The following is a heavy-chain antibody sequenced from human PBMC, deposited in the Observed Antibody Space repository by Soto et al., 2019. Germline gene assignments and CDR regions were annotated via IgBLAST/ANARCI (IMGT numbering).Heavy chain of an antibody. Sequence: SETLSLTCTVSGGSISSSTYFWGWIRQPPGKGLEWIGSIDYSGTTYYNTSLRTRATISVDTSKNQFSLKLSSVTAADTAVYYCACIFSGGYGYGFYYYGMDVWGQGTTVTVSS. CDR1: GGSISSSTYF. CDR3: ACIFSGGYGYGFYYYGMDV. CDR2: IDYSGTT. D-gene: IGHD5-18*01. J-gene: IGHJ6*02. V-gene: IGHV4-39*01.